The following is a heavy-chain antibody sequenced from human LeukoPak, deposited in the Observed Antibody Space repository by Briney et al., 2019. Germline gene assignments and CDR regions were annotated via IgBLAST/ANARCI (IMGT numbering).Heavy chain of an antibody. CDR1: GGSFSGYY. D-gene: IGHD3-22*01. CDR3: ARAPIHYYYDSSGYYYLFDY. V-gene: IGHV4-34*01. J-gene: IGHJ4*02. Sequence: SETLSPTCAVYGGSFSGYYWSWIRQPPGKGLEWIGEINHSGSTNYNPSLKSRVTISVDTSKNQFSLKLSSVTAADTAVYYCARAPIHYYYDSSGYYYLFDYWGQGTLVTVSS. CDR2: INHSGST.